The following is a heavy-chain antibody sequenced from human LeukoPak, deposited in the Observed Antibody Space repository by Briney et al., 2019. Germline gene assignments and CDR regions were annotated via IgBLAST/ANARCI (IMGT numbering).Heavy chain of an antibody. Sequence: SQTLSLTCTVSGGSISSGSYYWSWIRQPAGKGLEWIGRIYTSGSTNYNPSLKSRVTISVDTSKNQFSLKLSSVTAADTAVYYCARDRIFGVVHGEEPHYWGQGTLVTVSS. D-gene: IGHD3-3*02. J-gene: IGHJ4*02. V-gene: IGHV4-61*02. CDR2: IYTSGST. CDR1: GGSISSGSYY. CDR3: ARDRIFGVVHGEEPHY.